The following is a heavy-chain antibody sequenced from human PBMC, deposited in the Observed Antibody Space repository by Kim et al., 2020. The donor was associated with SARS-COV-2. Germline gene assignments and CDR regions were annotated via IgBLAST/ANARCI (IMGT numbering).Heavy chain of an antibody. Sequence: SETLSLTCTVSGGSISSGGYYWSWIRQHPGKGLEWIGYIYYSGSTYYNPSLKSRVTISVDTSKNQFSLKLSSVTAADTAVYYCARARGSWYAFDYWGQGTLVTVSS. V-gene: IGHV4-31*03. CDR1: GGSISSGGYY. CDR3: ARARGSWYAFDY. D-gene: IGHD6-13*01. CDR2: IYYSGST. J-gene: IGHJ4*02.